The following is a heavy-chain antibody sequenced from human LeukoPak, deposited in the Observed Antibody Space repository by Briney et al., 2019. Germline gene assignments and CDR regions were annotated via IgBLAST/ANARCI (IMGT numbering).Heavy chain of an antibody. D-gene: IGHD4-17*01. Sequence: SETLSLTCIVSNGSVTSHHWSWLRQPPGKGLEWVGYVSYSRSSNYNPSLRTRLTISVDTSKNRFSLKLSSVTAADTAVYYCARNPYGHHYYYYMDVWGRGTTVTVSS. V-gene: IGHV4-59*02. CDR2: VSYSRSS. J-gene: IGHJ6*03. CDR1: NGSVTSHH. CDR3: ARNPYGHHYYYYMDV.